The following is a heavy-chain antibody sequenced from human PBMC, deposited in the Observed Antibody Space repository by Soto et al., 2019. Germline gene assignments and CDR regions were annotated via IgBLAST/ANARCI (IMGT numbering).Heavy chain of an antibody. CDR2: INHSGDT. J-gene: IGHJ6*02. D-gene: IGHD2-2*01. Sequence: SETLSLTCAVSGGRFSNYFWAWIRQAPGKGLEWIGEINHSGDTHFDPSLESRVTVSVDTSKNQFSLKVTSVTAADTAVYYCARLHGYCISSSCHGHYAMDVWGQGTTVTVSS. V-gene: IGHV4-34*01. CDR1: GGRFSNYF. CDR3: ARLHGYCISSSCHGHYAMDV.